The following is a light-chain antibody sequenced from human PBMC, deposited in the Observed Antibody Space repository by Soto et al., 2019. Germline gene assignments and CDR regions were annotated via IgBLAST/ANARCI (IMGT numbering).Light chain of an antibody. CDR1: SGSVSTSYY. CDR3: VLYMGSGISNV. CDR2: STN. V-gene: IGLV8-61*01. J-gene: IGLJ6*01. Sequence: QAVVTQEPSFSVSPGGTVTLTCGLSSGSVSTSYYPSWYQQTPGQAPRTLIYSTNTRSSGVPDRFSGSILGNKAALTITGAQADDESDYYCVLYMGSGISNVFGRGTQLT.